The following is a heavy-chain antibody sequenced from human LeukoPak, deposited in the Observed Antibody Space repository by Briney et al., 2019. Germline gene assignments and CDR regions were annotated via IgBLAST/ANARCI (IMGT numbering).Heavy chain of an antibody. CDR3: ARDLGSSWYGNFDY. CDR2: INPNSGGT. D-gene: IGHD6-13*01. Sequence: ASVKVSCKASGYTSTGYYMHWVRQAPGQGLEWMGWINPNSGGTNYAQKFQGRVTMTRDTSISTAYMELSRLRSDDTAVYYCARDLGSSWYGNFDYWGQGTLVTVSS. V-gene: IGHV1-2*02. CDR1: GYTSTGYY. J-gene: IGHJ4*02.